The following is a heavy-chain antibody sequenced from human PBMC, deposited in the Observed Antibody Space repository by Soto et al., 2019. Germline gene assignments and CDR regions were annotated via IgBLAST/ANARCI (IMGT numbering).Heavy chain of an antibody. CDR3: ARGYCGGTRCYGWWHFDV. V-gene: IGHV4-30-4*01. Sequence: QVQLQESGPGLVKPSQILSLTCTVSGDSISSGDYYWSWIRQSPGKDLEWIGYVYYSGTTYYNPSLKSRVNVSVDRSKNQFSLKLDSVTAADTAVYYCARGYCGGTRCYGWWHFDVWGRGALVTVSS. J-gene: IGHJ2*01. CDR1: GDSISSGDYY. CDR2: VYYSGTT. D-gene: IGHD2-2*01.